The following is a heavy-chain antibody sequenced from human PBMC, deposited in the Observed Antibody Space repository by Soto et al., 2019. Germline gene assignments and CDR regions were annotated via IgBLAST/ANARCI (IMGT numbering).Heavy chain of an antibody. CDR3: AKHYGSSPDN. V-gene: IGHV3-30*18. Sequence: QVQLVESGGGVVQPGRSPRLSCEASGLTLSNYGVHWVRQAPGKGLEWMAITSYDGSNKSYADSVKGRFTISRDNSKNTVYLQMNSLRPEDTAVYYCAKHYGSSPDNWGQGTLVTVSS. J-gene: IGHJ4*02. CDR1: GLTLSNYG. D-gene: IGHD4-17*01. CDR2: TSYDGSNK.